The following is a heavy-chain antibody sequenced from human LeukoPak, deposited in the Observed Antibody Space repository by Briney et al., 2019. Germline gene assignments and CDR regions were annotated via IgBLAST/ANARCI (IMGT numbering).Heavy chain of an antibody. D-gene: IGHD2-15*01. CDR1: GGSISSYY. Sequence: SETLSLTCTVSGGSISSYYWSWIRQPPGKGLEWIGYIYYSGSTYYNPSLKSRVTISVDTSKNQFSLKLSSVTAADTAVYYCARDRPLSRILDPWGQGTLVTVSS. CDR2: IYYSGST. J-gene: IGHJ5*02. CDR3: ARDRPLSRILDP. V-gene: IGHV4-59*06.